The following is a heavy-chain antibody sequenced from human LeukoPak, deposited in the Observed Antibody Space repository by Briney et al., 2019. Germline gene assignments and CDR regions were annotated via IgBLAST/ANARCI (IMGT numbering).Heavy chain of an antibody. J-gene: IGHJ4*02. CDR3: ARDPTIVGATRYYFDY. CDR2: INPNSGGT. D-gene: IGHD1-26*01. Sequence: ASVKVSFKASGYTFTGYYMHWVRQAPGQGLEVMGWINPNSGGTNYTQKFQGRVTMIRGTSISTAYTEMSRLRSDDTAVYYCARDPTIVGATRYYFDYRGQGTLVTVSS. V-gene: IGHV1-2*02. CDR1: GYTFTGYY.